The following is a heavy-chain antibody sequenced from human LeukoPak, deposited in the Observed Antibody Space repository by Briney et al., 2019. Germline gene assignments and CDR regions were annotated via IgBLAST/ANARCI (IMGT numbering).Heavy chain of an antibody. J-gene: IGHJ4*02. CDR1: GYTFTVFH. CDR2: INTNTGNP. V-gene: IGHV7-4-1*02. Sequence: ASVKVSCKASGYTFTVFHMHWVRQAPGQGLEWMGWINTNTGNPTYAQGFTGRYVFSLDTSVSTAYLQISGLKADDTAVYYCGRDPKLGIRGYTYGYIDYWGQGTLVTVSS. CDR3: GRDPKLGIRGYTYGYIDY. D-gene: IGHD5-18*01.